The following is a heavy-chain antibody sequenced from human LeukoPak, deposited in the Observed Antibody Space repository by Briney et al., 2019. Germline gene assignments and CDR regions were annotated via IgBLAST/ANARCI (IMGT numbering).Heavy chain of an antibody. Sequence: SETLSLTCAVYGGSFSGYYWSWIRQPPGKGLEWIGEINHSGSTNYNPSLKSRVTISVDTSKNQFSLKLSSVTAADTAVYFCASSHDSSGNDWGQGTLVTVSS. V-gene: IGHV4-34*01. CDR2: INHSGST. D-gene: IGHD3-22*01. CDR1: GGSFSGYY. CDR3: ASSHDSSGND. J-gene: IGHJ4*02.